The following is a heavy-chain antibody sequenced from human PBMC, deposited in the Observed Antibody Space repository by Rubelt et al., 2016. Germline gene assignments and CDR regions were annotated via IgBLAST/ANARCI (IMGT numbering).Heavy chain of an antibody. CDR2: ISAYNGNT. J-gene: IGHJ3*02. D-gene: IGHD5-24*01. V-gene: IGHV1-18*01. Sequence: QVQLVQSGAEVKKPGASVKVSCKASGYTFTSYGISWVRQAPGQGLEWMGWISAYNGNTKYAQKIKGRVTRTTDTSTSTAYMERRSLRSDDTAVYYCARRDGYNWDDAFDIWGQGTMVTVSS. CDR3: ARRDGYNWDDAFDI. CDR1: GYTFTSYG.